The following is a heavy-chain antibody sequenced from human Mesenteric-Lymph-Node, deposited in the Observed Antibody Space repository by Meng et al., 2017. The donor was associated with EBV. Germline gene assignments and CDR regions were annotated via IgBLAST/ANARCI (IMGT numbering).Heavy chain of an antibody. D-gene: IGHD4-11*01. J-gene: IGHJ4*01. Sequence: QWCQGFLKPVCTLVLNCVVCCGALSAYYWTWTGQPPGKGLEWIGEINHSGSTIYNPSLKSRVTMSVDTSKSQFSLKLSSVTAADTAVYFCARQRSDSRLFDYWGQGTLVTVS. V-gene: IGHV4-34*01. CDR3: ARQRSDSRLFDY. CDR1: CGALSAYY. CDR2: INHSGST.